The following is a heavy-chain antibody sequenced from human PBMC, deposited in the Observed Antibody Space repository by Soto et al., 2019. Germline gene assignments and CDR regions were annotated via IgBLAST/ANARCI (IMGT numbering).Heavy chain of an antibody. CDR1: GGSFGGYY. CDR2: INHSGST. J-gene: IGHJ5*02. V-gene: IGHV4-34*01. D-gene: IGHD3-3*02. Sequence: SETLSLTCAVYGGSFGGYYWSWIRQPPGKGLEWIGEINHSGSTNYNPSLKSRVTISVDTSKNQFSLKLSSVTAADTAVYYCARGSISKNWFDPWGQGTLVTVPS. CDR3: ARGSISKNWFDP.